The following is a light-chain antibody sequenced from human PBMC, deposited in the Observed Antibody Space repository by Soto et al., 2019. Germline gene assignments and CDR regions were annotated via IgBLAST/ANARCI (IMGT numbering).Light chain of an antibody. CDR2: EDS. J-gene: IGLJ3*02. CDR1: SCDVGSYNR. V-gene: IGLV2-18*02. CDR3: SSFTSSNPWV. Sequence: QSALTQPPSVSGSPGQSVTISCTGTSCDVGSYNRVSWYQQPPCTAPTLMIYEDSNRPSGVPDRFFGSKSGNTASLTISGLQAEDEADYYCSSFTSSNPWVFGGGTKLTVL.